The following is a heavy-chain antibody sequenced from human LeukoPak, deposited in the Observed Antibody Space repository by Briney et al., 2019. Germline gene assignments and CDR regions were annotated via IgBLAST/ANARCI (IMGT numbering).Heavy chain of an antibody. CDR2: ISGSGYGS. V-gene: IGHV3-23*01. D-gene: IGHD5-18*01. J-gene: IGHJ4*02. CDR1: GLTFSDYV. CDR3: TKEVRGFSYGDN. Sequence: GASLRLSCAASGLTFSDYVMSWVRQAPGKGLEWVAGISGSGYGSWYADSVKGRLTISRDNSRNIVFLEIQSLKVEDTAVYYCTKEVRGFSYGDNWGQGTLVTVSS.